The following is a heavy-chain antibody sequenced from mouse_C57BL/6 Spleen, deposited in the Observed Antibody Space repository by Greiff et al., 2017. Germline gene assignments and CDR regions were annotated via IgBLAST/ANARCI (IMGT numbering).Heavy chain of an antibody. CDR3: TTGGKGGYFDY. Sequence: EVQLQQSGAELVRPGASVKLSCTASGFNIKDYYMHWVKQRPEQGLEWIGRIDPEDSDTEYAPKFQGKATMTADTSSNTAYLQLSSLTSEDTAVYYCTTGGKGGYFDYWGQGTTLTVSS. J-gene: IGHJ2*01. CDR1: GFNIKDYY. D-gene: IGHD1-3*01. V-gene: IGHV14-1*01. CDR2: IDPEDSDT.